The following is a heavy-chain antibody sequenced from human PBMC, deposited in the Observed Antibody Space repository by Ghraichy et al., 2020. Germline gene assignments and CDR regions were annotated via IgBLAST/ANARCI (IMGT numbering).Heavy chain of an antibody. V-gene: IGHV1-18*04. J-gene: IGHJ4*02. D-gene: IGHD6-19*01. CDR1: GYTFTSYG. Sequence: ASVKVSCKASGYTFTSYGISWVRQAPGQGLEWMGWISAYNGNTNYAQKLQGRVTMTTDTSTSTAYMELRSLRSDDTAVYYCATQAYSSGWYGTYYWGQGTLVTVSS. CDR2: ISAYNGNT. CDR3: ATQAYSSGWYGTYY.